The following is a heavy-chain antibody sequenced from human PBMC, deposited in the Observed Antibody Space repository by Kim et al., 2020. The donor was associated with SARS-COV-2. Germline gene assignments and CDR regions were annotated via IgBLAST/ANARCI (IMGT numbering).Heavy chain of an antibody. D-gene: IGHD5-18*01. CDR2: DDK. J-gene: IGHJ4*02. V-gene: IGHV2-5*01. CDR3: AHWDTAMVQ. Sequence: DDKRYSPSLKGRLTITKDTSKNQVVLTMTNMDPVDTATYYCAHWDTAMVQWGQGTLVTVSS.